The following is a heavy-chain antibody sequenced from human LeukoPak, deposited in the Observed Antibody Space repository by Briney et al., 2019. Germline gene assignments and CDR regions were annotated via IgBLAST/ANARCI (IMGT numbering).Heavy chain of an antibody. CDR2: IGTAGDT. D-gene: IGHD6-13*01. CDR1: GFTFSSYD. Sequence: GGSLRLSCAASGFTFSSYDMHWVRQATGKGPEWVSAIGTAGDTYYPGSVKGRFTISRENAKNSLYLQMNSLRAGDTAVYYCARVAAFGPYSSSQFIFDYWGQGTLVTVSS. J-gene: IGHJ4*02. V-gene: IGHV3-13*01. CDR3: ARVAAFGPYSSSQFIFDY.